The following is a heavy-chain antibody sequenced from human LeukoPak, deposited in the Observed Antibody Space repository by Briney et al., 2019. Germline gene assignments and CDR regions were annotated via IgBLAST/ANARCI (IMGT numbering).Heavy chain of an antibody. Sequence: PGGSLRLSCAASGFTFNHYAMNWVRQAPGKGLEWVGHIKAKTDGGTTDYAAPVKGRFTISRDDSKNTLYLQMNSLKTEDTAVYFCTTATIYDFWNGYFKTFDYWGQGTLVTVSS. V-gene: IGHV3-15*07. CDR3: TTATIYDFWNGYFKTFDY. D-gene: IGHD3-3*01. J-gene: IGHJ4*02. CDR1: GFTFNHYA. CDR2: IKAKTDGGTT.